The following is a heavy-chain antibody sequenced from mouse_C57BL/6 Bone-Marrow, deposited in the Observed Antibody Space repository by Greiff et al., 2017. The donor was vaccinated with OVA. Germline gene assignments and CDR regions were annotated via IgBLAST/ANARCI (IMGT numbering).Heavy chain of an antibody. CDR3: ARGYSNLAWFAY. D-gene: IGHD2-5*01. CDR2: ISYDGSN. V-gene: IGHV3-6*01. J-gene: IGHJ3*01. CDR1: GYSITSGYY. Sequence: EVKLQESGPGLVKPSQSLSLTCSVTGYSITSGYYWNWIRQFPGNKLEWMGYISYDGSNNYNPSLKNRISITRDTSKNQLFLKLNSVTTEDTATYYCARGYSNLAWFAYWGQGTLVTVSA.